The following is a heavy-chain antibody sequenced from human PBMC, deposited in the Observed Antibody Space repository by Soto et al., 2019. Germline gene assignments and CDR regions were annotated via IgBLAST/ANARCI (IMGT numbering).Heavy chain of an antibody. Sequence: QVQLQQWGAGLLKPSETLSLTCAVYGGSFSGYYWSWIRQPPGKGLEWIGEINHSGSTNYNPSLKRRVTISVDTSKNQFSLKLSSVTAADTAVYYCARGAPEDRAGYWSGGSCPGWGQGTLVTVSS. CDR3: ARGAPEDRAGYWSGGSCPG. J-gene: IGHJ4*02. D-gene: IGHD2-15*01. CDR1: GGSFSGYY. CDR2: INHSGST. V-gene: IGHV4-34*01.